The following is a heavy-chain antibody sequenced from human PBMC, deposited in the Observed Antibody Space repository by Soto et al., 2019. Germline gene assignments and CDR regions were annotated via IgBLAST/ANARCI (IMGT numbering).Heavy chain of an antibody. CDR3: ARAGITIFGGPNWFDP. CDR2: IIPIFGTA. Sequence: SVKVSCQASGATFSSSAISSVRQAPGQGLEWMGGIIPIFGTANYAQKFQGRVTITADESTSTAYMELSSLRSEDTAVYYCARAGITIFGGPNWFDPWGQGTLVTVSS. V-gene: IGHV1-69*13. D-gene: IGHD3-3*01. CDR1: GATFSSSA. J-gene: IGHJ5*02.